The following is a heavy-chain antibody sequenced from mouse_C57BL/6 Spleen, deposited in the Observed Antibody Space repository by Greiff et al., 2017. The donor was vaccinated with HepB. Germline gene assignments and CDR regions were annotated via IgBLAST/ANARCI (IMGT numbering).Heavy chain of an antibody. J-gene: IGHJ3*01. V-gene: IGHV5-17*01. CDR2: ISSGSSTI. CDR1: GFTFSDYG. CDR3: ARPGYGYDDWFAC. Sequence: EVHLVESGGGLVKPGGSLKLSCAASGFTFSDYGMHWVRQAPEKGLEWVAYISSGSSTIYYADTVKGRFTLSRDNATNTLFLQMTSLGSEDTAMYYCARPGYGYDDWFACWGQGALVTVSA. D-gene: IGHD2-2*01.